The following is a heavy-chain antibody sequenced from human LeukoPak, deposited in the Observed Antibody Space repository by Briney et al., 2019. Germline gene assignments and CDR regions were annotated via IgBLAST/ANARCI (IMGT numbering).Heavy chain of an antibody. CDR3: ARVGSRLQNSNWFDP. V-gene: IGHV3-21*01. CDR2: ISSSSSYI. D-gene: IGHD5-24*01. CDR1: GFTFSSYS. Sequence: PGGSLRLSCAASGFTFSSYSMNWVRQAPGKGLEWVSSISSSSSYIYYADSVKGRFTISRDNAKNSLYLQMNSLRAEDTAVYYCARVGSRLQNSNWFDPWGQGTLVTVSS. J-gene: IGHJ5*02.